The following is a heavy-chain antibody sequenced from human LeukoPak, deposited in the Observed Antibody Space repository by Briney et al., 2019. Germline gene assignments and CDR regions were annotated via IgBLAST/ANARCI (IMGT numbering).Heavy chain of an antibody. CDR3: ARDDLVLMVSAPPQGY. D-gene: IGHD2-8*01. Sequence: SETLSLTCTVSGGSISSYYWSRIRQPAGKGLEWIGRIYTSGSTNYNPSLKSRVTMSVDTSKNQFSLKLSSVTAADTAVYYCARDDLVLMVSAPPQGYWGQGTLVTVSP. J-gene: IGHJ4*02. V-gene: IGHV4-4*07. CDR1: GGSISSYY. CDR2: IYTSGST.